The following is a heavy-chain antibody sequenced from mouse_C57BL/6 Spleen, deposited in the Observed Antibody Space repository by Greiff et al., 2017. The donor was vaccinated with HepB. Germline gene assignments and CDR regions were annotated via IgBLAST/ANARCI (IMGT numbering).Heavy chain of an antibody. V-gene: IGHV1-42*01. D-gene: IGHD1-1*01. Sequence: VQLQQSGPELVKPGASVKISCKASGYSFTGYYMNWVKQSPEKSLEWIGEINPSTGGTTYNQKFKAKATLTVDKSSSTAYMQLKSLTSEDSAVYYCARNNYYGSSYEWNFDVWGTGTTVTVSS. J-gene: IGHJ1*03. CDR2: INPSTGGT. CDR3: ARNNYYGSSYEWNFDV. CDR1: GYSFTGYY.